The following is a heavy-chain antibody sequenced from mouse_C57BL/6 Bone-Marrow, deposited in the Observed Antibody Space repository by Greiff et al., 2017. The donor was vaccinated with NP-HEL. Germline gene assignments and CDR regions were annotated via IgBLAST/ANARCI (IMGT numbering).Heavy chain of an antibody. J-gene: IGHJ4*01. Sequence: QVQLQQSGAELARPGASVKLSCKASGYTFTSYGISWVKQRTGQGLEWIGAIYPRSGNTYYNEKFKGKATLTADKSSSTAYMELRSLTSEDSAVYFCARRSNYCYAMDYWGQGTSVTVSS. D-gene: IGHD2-5*01. CDR2: IYPRSGNT. CDR1: GYTFTSYG. V-gene: IGHV1-81*01. CDR3: ARRSNYCYAMDY.